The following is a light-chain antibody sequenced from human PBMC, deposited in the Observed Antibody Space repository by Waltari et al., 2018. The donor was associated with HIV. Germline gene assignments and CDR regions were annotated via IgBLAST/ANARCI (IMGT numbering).Light chain of an antibody. J-gene: IGLJ1*01. V-gene: IGLV3-1*01. CDR1: KLGTKY. CDR2: QVD. CDR3: QTWDNRTARV. Sequence: SYELTQPPSVSVSPGQTASITCSGEKLGTKYACWYQQKAGQSPVLVIYQVDKRPSGIPERFSGSNSGYTATLTISGTQAMDEADYNCQTWDNRTARVFGPGTKVPVL.